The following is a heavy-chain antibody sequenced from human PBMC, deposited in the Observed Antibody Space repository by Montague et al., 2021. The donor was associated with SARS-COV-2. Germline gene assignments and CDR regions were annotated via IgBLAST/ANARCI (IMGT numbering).Heavy chain of an antibody. J-gene: IGHJ4*02. CDR1: GFTFSSYA. D-gene: IGHD2-15*01. V-gene: IGHV3-23*01. CDR2: ISGSGGST. Sequence: SLRLSCAASGFTFSSYAMSWVRQAPGKGLEWVSAISGSGGSTYYADSVEGRFTISRDNSKNTLYLQMNSLRAEDTAVYYCAKDLEYCSGGSCYSPYYFDYWGQGTLVTVSS. CDR3: AKDLEYCSGGSCYSPYYFDY.